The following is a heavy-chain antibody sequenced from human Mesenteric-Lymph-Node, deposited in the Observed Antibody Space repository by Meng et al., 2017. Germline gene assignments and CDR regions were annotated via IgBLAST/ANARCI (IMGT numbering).Heavy chain of an antibody. CDR3: AKDWLFIAVAGTDAFDI. V-gene: IGHV3-23*01. CDR2: ISGSGGST. Sequence: GESLKISCAASGFTFSSYAMSWVRQAPGKGLEWVSAISGSGGSTYYADSVKGRFTISRDNSKNTLYLQMNSLRAEDTAVYYCAKDWLFIAVAGTDAFDIWGQGTMVTVSS. CDR1: GFTFSSYA. J-gene: IGHJ3*02. D-gene: IGHD6-19*01.